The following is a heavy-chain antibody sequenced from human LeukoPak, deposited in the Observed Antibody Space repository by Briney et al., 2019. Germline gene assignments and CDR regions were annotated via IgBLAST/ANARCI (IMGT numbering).Heavy chain of an antibody. J-gene: IGHJ4*02. V-gene: IGHV4-34*01. D-gene: IGHD3-3*01. CDR2: INHSGST. Sequence: SETLSLTCAVYGGSFSGYYWSWIRQPPEKGLEWIGEINHSGSTNYNPSLKSRVTISVDTSKNQFSLKLSSVTAADTAVYYCARGYTYDFWSGYYSWGQGTLVTVSS. CDR1: GGSFSGYY. CDR3: ARGYTYDFWSGYYS.